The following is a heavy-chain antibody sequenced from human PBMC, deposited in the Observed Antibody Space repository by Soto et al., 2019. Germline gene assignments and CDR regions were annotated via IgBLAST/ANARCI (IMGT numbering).Heavy chain of an antibody. D-gene: IGHD3-10*01. CDR3: ARGTMGYYYGSGSYSTFGY. CDR1: GYTFTSYD. V-gene: IGHV1-8*01. Sequence: QVQLVQSGAEVKKPGASVKVSCKASGYTFTSYDINWVRQATGHGLEWMGWMNPNSGNTGYAQKFQGRVTMTRNTSISTAYMELSSLRSEDTAVYYCARGTMGYYYGSGSYSTFGYWGQGTLVTVSS. CDR2: MNPNSGNT. J-gene: IGHJ4*02.